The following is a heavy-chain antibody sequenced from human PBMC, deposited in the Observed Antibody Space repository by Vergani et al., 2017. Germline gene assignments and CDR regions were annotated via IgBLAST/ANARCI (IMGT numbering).Heavy chain of an antibody. J-gene: IGHJ4*02. CDR3: ATEARGIAAADYFDY. CDR2: ISTYNGNT. CDR1: GYTFTSYG. D-gene: IGHD6-13*01. V-gene: IGHV1-18*01. Sequence: QVQLVQSGAEVKKPGASVKVSCKASGYTFTSYGISWVRQAPGQGLEWMGWISTYNGNTNYAQKLQGRVTMTTDTSTSTAYMELSSLRSEDTAVYYCATEARGIAAADYFDYWGQGTLVTVSS.